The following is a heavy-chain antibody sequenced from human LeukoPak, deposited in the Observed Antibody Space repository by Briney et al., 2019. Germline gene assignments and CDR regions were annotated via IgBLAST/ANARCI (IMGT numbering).Heavy chain of an antibody. CDR2: ISGSGGST. Sequence: PGGSLRLSCAASGFTFNIYAMTWVRQAPGKGLEWVSAISGSGGSTYYADSVKGRFTISRDNSKNTLYMQMNSLRAEDTAVYYCARSSKTGESAYWGQGTLVTVSS. CDR3: ARSSKTGESAY. V-gene: IGHV3-23*01. D-gene: IGHD7-27*01. CDR1: GFTFNIYA. J-gene: IGHJ4*02.